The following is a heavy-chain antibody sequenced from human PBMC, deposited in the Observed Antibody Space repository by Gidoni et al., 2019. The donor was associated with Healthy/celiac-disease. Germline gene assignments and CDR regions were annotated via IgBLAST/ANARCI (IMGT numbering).Heavy chain of an antibody. J-gene: IGHJ5*02. CDR3: ARDTEPDVLMVYASLRWFDP. CDR2: IKQDGSEK. D-gene: IGHD2-8*01. CDR1: GFTFSSYW. Sequence: EVQLVESGGGLVQPGGSLRLSCAASGFTFSSYWMSWVRQAPGKGLEWVANIKQDGSEKYYVDSVKGRFTIARDNAKNSLYLQMNSLRAEDTAVYYCARDTEPDVLMVYASLRWFDPWGQGTLVTVSS. V-gene: IGHV3-7*01.